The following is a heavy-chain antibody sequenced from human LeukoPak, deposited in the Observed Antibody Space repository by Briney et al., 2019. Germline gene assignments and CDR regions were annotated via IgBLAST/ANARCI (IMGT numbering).Heavy chain of an antibody. D-gene: IGHD4-23*01. V-gene: IGHV3-74*01. J-gene: IGHJ4*02. CDR1: GFTFSTYW. Sequence: GGSLRLSCAASGFTFSTYWMHWVRQAPGKGLVWVSCINSDDSTTNYADSVKGRFTISRDNAKNTLYLQMNSLSAEDTAVYYCARVTVGSPFDYWGQGALVTVSS. CDR3: ARVTVGSPFDY. CDR2: INSDDSTT.